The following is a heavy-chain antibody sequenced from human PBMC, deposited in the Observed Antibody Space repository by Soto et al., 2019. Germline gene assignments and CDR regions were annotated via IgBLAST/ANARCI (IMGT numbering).Heavy chain of an antibody. J-gene: IGHJ6*02. CDR3: AREYLDHGPDV. CDR1: GYSFTSYG. Sequence: ASVKVSCKASGYSFTSYGITWVRQAPGQGLEWMGWISAYNGNANYAQKLQGRVTMTTDTSTNTAYMELRSLGPDDTSVYYCAREYLDHGPDVWGQGTSVTVSS. CDR2: ISAYNGNA. V-gene: IGHV1-18*01.